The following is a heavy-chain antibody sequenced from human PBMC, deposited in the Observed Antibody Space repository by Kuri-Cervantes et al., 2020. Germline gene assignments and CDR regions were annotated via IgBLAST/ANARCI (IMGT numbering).Heavy chain of an antibody. J-gene: IGHJ3*02. V-gene: IGHV3-30-3*01. Sequence: GGSLRLSCAASGFTFSSYAMHWVRQAPGKGLEWVAVISYDGSNKYYADSVKGRFTISRDNSKNTLYLQKNSLRAEDTAVYYCARPSGSYSLLDAFDIWGQGTMVTVSS. D-gene: IGHD1-26*01. CDR2: ISYDGSNK. CDR1: GFTFSSYA. CDR3: ARPSGSYSLLDAFDI.